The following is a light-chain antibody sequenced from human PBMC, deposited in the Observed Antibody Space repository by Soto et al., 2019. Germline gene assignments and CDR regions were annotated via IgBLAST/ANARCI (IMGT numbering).Light chain of an antibody. V-gene: IGKV3-20*01. J-gene: IGKJ1*01. CDR2: GAS. Sequence: EIVLTQSPGTLCLSPGERATLSCRASQSVSRSFLAWYQQKPGQAPRLLIYGASSRATGIPDRFSGSGSGTDFTLTISRLEPEDFAVYYCQQYGSSPRTFGQGTKVDIK. CDR1: QSVSRSF. CDR3: QQYGSSPRT.